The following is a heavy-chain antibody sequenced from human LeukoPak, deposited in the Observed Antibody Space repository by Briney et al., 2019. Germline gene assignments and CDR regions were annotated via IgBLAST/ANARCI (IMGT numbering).Heavy chain of an antibody. J-gene: IGHJ4*02. CDR1: GFTFSSYA. CDR3: ARLGIITAAGSNDY. Sequence: GGSLRLSCAASGFTFSSYAMSWVRQAPGKGLEWVSYISYSGDTIYYADSVKGRFTVSRDNAKNSLYLQMNSLRAEDTAVYYCARLGIITAAGSNDYWGQGTLVTVSS. CDR2: ISYSGDTI. D-gene: IGHD6-13*01. V-gene: IGHV3-48*04.